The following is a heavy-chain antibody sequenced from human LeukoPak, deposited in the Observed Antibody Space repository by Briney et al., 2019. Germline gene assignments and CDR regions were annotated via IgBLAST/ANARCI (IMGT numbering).Heavy chain of an antibody. V-gene: IGHV4-39*07. J-gene: IGHJ5*02. CDR3: ARVAYGYDFWSGYYTGYNWFDP. CDR1: GVSISSSSYY. D-gene: IGHD3-3*01. Sequence: PSETLSLTCTVSGVSISSSSYYWGWIRQPPGKGLEWIVSIYYSGSTYYNPSLKSLVTISVDTSKNQFSGKLSALTAADTDVYYCARVAYGYDFWSGYYTGYNWFDPWGQGTLVTVSS. CDR2: IYYSGST.